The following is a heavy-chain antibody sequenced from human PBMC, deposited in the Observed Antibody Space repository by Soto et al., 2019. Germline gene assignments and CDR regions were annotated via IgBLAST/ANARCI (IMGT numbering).Heavy chain of an antibody. CDR1: GFTFDDYA. CDR3: AKSPNLWYYYGMDV. Sequence: EVQLVESGGGLVQPGRSLRLSCAASGFTFDDYAMHWVRQAPGKGLEWVSGISWNSGSIGYADSVKGRFTISRDNAKNSLYLQMNSLIAEDTALYYCAKSPNLWYYYGMDVWGQGTTVTVSS. V-gene: IGHV3-9*01. CDR2: ISWNSGSI. J-gene: IGHJ6*02. D-gene: IGHD3-10*01.